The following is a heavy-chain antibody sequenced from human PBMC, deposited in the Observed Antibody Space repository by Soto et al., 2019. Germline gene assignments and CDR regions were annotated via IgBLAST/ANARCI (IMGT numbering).Heavy chain of an antibody. V-gene: IGHV4-61*01. CDR2: IYYSGRT. D-gene: IGHD3-10*01. CDR1: DGSSSSRTYY. Sequence: SVTCTVADGSSSSRTYYRSWNQQPPGKGLEWIGYIYYSGRTNYNPSLKSRVTISVDTSKNQFSLELSSVTAADTAVYYCARDAYYGSGSYVFDIWGQGTMVTVSS. J-gene: IGHJ3*02. CDR3: ARDAYYGSGSYVFDI.